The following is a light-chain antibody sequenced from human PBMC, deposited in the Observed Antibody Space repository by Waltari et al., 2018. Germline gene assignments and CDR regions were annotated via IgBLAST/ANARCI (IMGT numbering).Light chain of an antibody. CDR2: DTS. V-gene: IGLV7-46*01. CDR1: TGPVTSDNY. CDR3: LVGYSGVVV. J-gene: IGLJ2*01. Sequence: QAVVTQEPSLTVSPGGTVPLTCASITGPVTSDNYPYWFQQKPGQVPRPLIFDTSDKHSWTPARFSGSLLGGKAALTLSGAQPEDEADYYCLVGYSGVVVIGGGTKLTVL.